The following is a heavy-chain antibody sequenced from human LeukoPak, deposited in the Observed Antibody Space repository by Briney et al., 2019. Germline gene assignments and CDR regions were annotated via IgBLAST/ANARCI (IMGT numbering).Heavy chain of an antibody. CDR1: GFTFSSYA. V-gene: IGHV3-30-3*01. CDR3: ARGEDIVVVPAATTYYFDY. J-gene: IGHJ4*02. Sequence: PGGALRLSCAASGFTFSSYAMHWVRQAPGKGLERVAVISYDGSNKYYADSVKGRFTIYRDNSKNTLYLQMNSLRAEDTAVHYCARGEDIVVVPAATTYYFDYWGQGTLVTVSS. CDR2: ISYDGSNK. D-gene: IGHD2-2*01.